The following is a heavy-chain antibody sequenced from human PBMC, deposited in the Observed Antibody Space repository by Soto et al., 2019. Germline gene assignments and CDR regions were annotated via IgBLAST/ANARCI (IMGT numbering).Heavy chain of an antibody. CDR1: GGPFSRYA. CDR3: ARGVAPGKTADPYVFDI. Sequence: QAQLVQSGAEVKKPGSSVRVSCRASGGPFSRYAVSWVRQAPGQGLEWIGGITPIAETTNYAQKFRGRLSITADESTDTVYMELRRLTSDDTADYFCARGVAPGKTADPYVFDIWGQGTRVTVSS. V-gene: IGHV1-69*01. D-gene: IGHD1-1*01. CDR2: ITPIAETT. J-gene: IGHJ3*02.